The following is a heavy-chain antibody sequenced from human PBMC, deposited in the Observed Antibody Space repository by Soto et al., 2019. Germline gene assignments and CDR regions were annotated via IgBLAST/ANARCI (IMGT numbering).Heavy chain of an antibody. CDR1: GYTFTTYY. V-gene: IGHV1-46*01. Sequence: ASVKVSCKASGYTFTTYYMHWVRQAPGQGLEWMGIINPNGDNTNYAQKFQGRVIMTRDTSTSTVYMELSSLRSEDTAVYYCARGGQTYDSSGYYQNFDYWGQGTLATVSS. CDR3: ARGGQTYDSSGYYQNFDY. J-gene: IGHJ4*02. CDR2: INPNGDNT. D-gene: IGHD3-22*01.